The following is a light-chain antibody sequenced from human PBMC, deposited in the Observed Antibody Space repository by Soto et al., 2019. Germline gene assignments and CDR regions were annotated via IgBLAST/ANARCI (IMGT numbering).Light chain of an antibody. CDR3: QQSYSTPYT. CDR1: QSISTH. CDR2: GAS. V-gene: IGKV1-39*01. J-gene: IGKJ2*01. Sequence: DIQMIQSPSSLSASVGDRVSITCRASQSISTHLNWYQQKPGKAPNLLIFGASSLQSGVPSRFSGSGYGTDFTLTITSLQPEDFATYHCQQSYSTPYTLGQGTKVDIK.